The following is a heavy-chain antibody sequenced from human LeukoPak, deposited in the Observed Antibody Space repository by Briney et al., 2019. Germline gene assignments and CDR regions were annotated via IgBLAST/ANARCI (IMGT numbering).Heavy chain of an antibody. CDR1: GFTFSSYG. CDR3: AKSIVSYSSVGTPIDY. CDR2: ISYDGSNK. J-gene: IGHJ4*02. Sequence: QAGGSLRLSCAASGFTFSSYGMHWVRQAPGKGLEWVAVISYDGSNKYYADSVKGRFTISRDNSKNTLYLQMNSLRAEDTAVYYCAKSIVSYSSVGTPIDYWGQGTLVTVSS. D-gene: IGHD6-19*01. V-gene: IGHV3-30*18.